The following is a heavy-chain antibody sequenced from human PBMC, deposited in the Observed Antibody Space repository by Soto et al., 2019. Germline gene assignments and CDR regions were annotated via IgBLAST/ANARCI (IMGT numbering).Heavy chain of an antibody. Sequence: QVQLQESGPGQVKPSETLSLTCTVSGGSISDYYWTWIRQPPGKGLEWIGYVHNRGSTNYNPSDMGRADMSVVPSKHQSSMTLTSVTAADVAVYDCVTVGGAGQFDYWGQGTLVTVSS. CDR3: VTVGGAGQFDY. CDR2: VHNRGST. CDR1: GGSISDYY. V-gene: IGHV4-4*08. D-gene: IGHD3-16*01. J-gene: IGHJ4*02.